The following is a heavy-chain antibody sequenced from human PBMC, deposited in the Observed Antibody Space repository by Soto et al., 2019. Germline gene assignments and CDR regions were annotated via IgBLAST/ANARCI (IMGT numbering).Heavy chain of an antibody. D-gene: IGHD6-19*01. CDR2: ISCCGGST. CDR3: AKADGEQWLLPHLDK. J-gene: IGHJ4*02. CDR1: GFNFKKFA. Sequence: EVQLLESGGGVVQPGGSLRLSCVASGFNFKKFAMSWVHQAPGEGLEWVSGISCCGGSTSYADSVKGRFSIARDDSTNTLSLQMNNLRVEDTAQYYFAKADGEQWLLPHLDKWGQGTLVTVS. V-gene: IGHV3-23*01.